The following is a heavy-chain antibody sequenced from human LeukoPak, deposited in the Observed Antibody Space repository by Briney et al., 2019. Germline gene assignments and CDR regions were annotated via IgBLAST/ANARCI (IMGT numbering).Heavy chain of an antibody. D-gene: IGHD3-3*01. CDR2: IYHSGST. CDR3: ARGFYDVPQNNYYYYYYMDV. V-gene: IGHV4-38-2*02. CDR1: GGSISSHY. Sequence: SETLSLTCTVSGGSISSHYWSWIRQPPGKGLEWIGSIYHSGSTYYNPSLKSRVTISVDTSKNQFSLKLSSVTAADTAVYYCARGFYDVPQNNYYYYYYMDVWGKGTTVTVSS. J-gene: IGHJ6*03.